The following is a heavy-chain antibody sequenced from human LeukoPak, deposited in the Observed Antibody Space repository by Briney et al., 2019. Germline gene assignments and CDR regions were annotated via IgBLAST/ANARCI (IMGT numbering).Heavy chain of an antibody. Sequence: GRSLRLSCAASGFTFSSYGMHWVRQAPGKGLEWVAVISYDGSNKYYADSVRGRFTISRDNSKNTLYLQMNSLRAEDTAVYYCARGYGAYYDRWAKTLTTRYFDLWGRGTLVTVSS. V-gene: IGHV3-30*03. CDR3: ARGYGAYYDRWAKTLTTRYFDL. CDR1: GFTFSSYG. J-gene: IGHJ2*01. D-gene: IGHD3-22*01. CDR2: ISYDGSNK.